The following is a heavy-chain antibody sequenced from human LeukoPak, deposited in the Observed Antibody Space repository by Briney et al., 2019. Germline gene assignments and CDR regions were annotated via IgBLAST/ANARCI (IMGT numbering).Heavy chain of an antibody. CDR2: IRNDGTHK. Sequence: GGSLKLSCAASGFAFSGFGIRWVRHAPGKGLEWVAFIRNDGTHKSYVDSVKGRFTISRDNCKSTLYLQMNSLRAEDTAVYYCAKDPGYCSGGSCSPGNFFDYWGQGTLVTVSS. D-gene: IGHD2-15*01. CDR1: GFAFSGFG. CDR3: AKDPGYCSGGSCSPGNFFDY. J-gene: IGHJ4*02. V-gene: IGHV3-30*02.